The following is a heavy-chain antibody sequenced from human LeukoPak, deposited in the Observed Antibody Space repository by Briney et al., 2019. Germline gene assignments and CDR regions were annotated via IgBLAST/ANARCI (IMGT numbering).Heavy chain of an antibody. CDR1: GGSISSSSYY. CDR2: IYYSGST. CDR3: AKGNYDFWSGYLKMLDY. Sequence: SETLSLTCTVSGGSISSSSYYWGWIRQPPGKGLEWIGSIYYSGSTYYNPSLKSRVTISVDTSKNQFSLKLSSVTAADTAVYYCAKGNYDFWSGYLKMLDYWGQGTLVTVSS. J-gene: IGHJ4*02. D-gene: IGHD3-3*01. V-gene: IGHV4-39*07.